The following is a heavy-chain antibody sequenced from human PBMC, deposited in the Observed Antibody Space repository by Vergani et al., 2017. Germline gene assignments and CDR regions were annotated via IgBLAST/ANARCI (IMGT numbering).Heavy chain of an antibody. Sequence: EVQLLESGGGLVQPGGSLRLSCAASGFTFSSYAMSWVRQAPGKGLEWVSAISGSGGSTYYADSVKGRFTISRDNSKNTLYLQMNSLRAEDTAVYYCAREVHRVITGTTRRRYYYYYMDVWGKGTTVTVSS. CDR2: ISGSGGST. V-gene: IGHV3-23*01. J-gene: IGHJ6*03. D-gene: IGHD1-7*01. CDR1: GFTFSSYA. CDR3: AREVHRVITGTTRRRYYYYYMDV.